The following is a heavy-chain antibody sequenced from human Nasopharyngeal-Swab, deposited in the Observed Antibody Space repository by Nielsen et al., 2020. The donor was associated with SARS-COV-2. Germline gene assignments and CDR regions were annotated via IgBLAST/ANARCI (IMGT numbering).Heavy chain of an antibody. J-gene: IGHJ4*02. CDR3: ARQMDYYGSGSPPGY. CDR1: GYSFTSYW. CDR2: IYPGDSDT. V-gene: IGHV5-51*01. D-gene: IGHD3-10*01. Sequence: GTLKISCKGSGYSFTSYWIGWVRQMPGKGLEWMGIIYPGDSDTRYSPSFQGQVTISADKSISTAYLQWSSLKASDTAMYYCARQMDYYGSGSPPGYWGQGTLVTVSS.